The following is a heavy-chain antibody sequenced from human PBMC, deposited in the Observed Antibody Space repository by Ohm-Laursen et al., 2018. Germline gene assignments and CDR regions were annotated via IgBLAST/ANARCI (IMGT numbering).Heavy chain of an antibody. Sequence: GTLSLTCTVSGDSINNYSWSWIRRPPGKGLEWIAYIYSSGSTNSNPSLKSRVTISIDTSKNQFSLRLSSVTAADTAVYYCARDLSGNYLFDFWGQGTLVTVSS. CDR2: IYSSGST. CDR3: ARDLSGNYLFDF. J-gene: IGHJ4*02. CDR1: GDSINNYS. D-gene: IGHD4-11*01. V-gene: IGHV4-59*01.